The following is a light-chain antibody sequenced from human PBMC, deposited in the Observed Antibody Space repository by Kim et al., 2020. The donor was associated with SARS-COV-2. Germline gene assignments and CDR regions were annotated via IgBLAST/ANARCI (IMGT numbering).Light chain of an antibody. Sequence: SSELTQDPAVSVALGQTVRITCQGDSLRTYYSTWYQQKPRQAPVIVIYGRNNLPSGIPDRFSGSTSGNTASLTISGAQAEDEADFYCQSRDSGGNVVFGGGTQLTVL. V-gene: IGLV3-19*01. CDR3: QSRDSGGNVV. J-gene: IGLJ2*01. CDR1: SLRTYY. CDR2: GRN.